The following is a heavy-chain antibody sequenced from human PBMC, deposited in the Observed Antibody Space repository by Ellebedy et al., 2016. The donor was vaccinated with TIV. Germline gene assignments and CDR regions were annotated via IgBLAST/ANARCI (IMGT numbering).Heavy chain of an antibody. CDR2: TYYRSKWYN. CDR3: ARSVLSDFAAKNNWFDP. J-gene: IGHJ5*02. Sequence: SQTLSLTCXISGDSVSSNTAAWNWVRQSPSRGLEWLGRTYYRSKWYNEYAVFVNSRITINPDTSKNRFSLQLNSVTPEDTAGYYCARSVLSDFAAKNNWFDPWGQGTLVTVSS. V-gene: IGHV6-1*01. D-gene: IGHD3/OR15-3a*01. CDR1: GDSVSSNTAA.